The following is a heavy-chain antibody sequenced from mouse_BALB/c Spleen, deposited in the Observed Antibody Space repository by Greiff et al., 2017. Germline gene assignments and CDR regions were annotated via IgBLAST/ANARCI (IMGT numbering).Heavy chain of an antibody. CDR2: IYPGSGST. CDR3: AVTNYSMDY. J-gene: IGHJ4*01. V-gene: IGHV1-55*01. Sequence: QVQLLQPGAELVKPGTSLKLSCKASGYNFTSYWINWVQLRPGQGLEWIGDIYPGSGSTNYNEKFKSQATLTVDTSSSTAYMQLSSLTSEDSALYYCAVTNYSMDYWGQGTSVTVSA. CDR1: GYNFTSYW. D-gene: IGHD2-1*01.